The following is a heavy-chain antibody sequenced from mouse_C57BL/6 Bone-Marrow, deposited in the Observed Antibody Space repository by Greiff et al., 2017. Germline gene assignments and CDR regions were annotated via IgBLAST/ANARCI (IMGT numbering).Heavy chain of an antibody. CDR3: ARGLLYWYFDV. V-gene: IGHV1-22*01. D-gene: IGHD2-13*01. CDR1: GYTFTDYN. J-gene: IGHJ1*03. CDR2: INPNNGGT. Sequence: EVQLQQSGPELVKPGASVKMSCKASGYTFTDYNMHWVKQSHGKSLEWIGYINPNNGGTSYNQKFKGKATLTVNKSSSTAYMGLRSLTSEDSAVYYCARGLLYWYFDVWGTGTTVTVSS.